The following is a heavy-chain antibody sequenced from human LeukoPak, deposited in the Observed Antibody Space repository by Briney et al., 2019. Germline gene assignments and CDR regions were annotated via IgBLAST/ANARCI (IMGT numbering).Heavy chain of an antibody. V-gene: IGHV3-15*07. CDR1: GFTFSNAC. J-gene: IGHJ4*02. Sequence: PGGSLRLSCAASGFTFSNACMNWVRQAPGKGLEWVGHIKSKTDGGTTDYAAPVKGRFTISRDDSKNTLYLQMNSLKTEDTAVYYCSTTYYYDSSEGYWGQGTLVTVSS. D-gene: IGHD3-22*01. CDR2: IKSKTDGGTT. CDR3: STTYYYDSSEGY.